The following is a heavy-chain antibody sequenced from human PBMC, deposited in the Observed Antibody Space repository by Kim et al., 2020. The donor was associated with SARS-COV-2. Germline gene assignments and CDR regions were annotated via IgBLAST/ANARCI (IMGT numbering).Heavy chain of an antibody. CDR1: GFTFSSYG. CDR2: ISYDGSNI. J-gene: IGHJ4*01. V-gene: IGHV3-30*18. D-gene: IGHD3-10*01. Sequence: GGSLRLSCTASGFTFSSYGMHWVRQAPGKGLEWVAIISYDGSNIYYADSVKGRFTISRDNSKNTLYLRMNSLRAEDTAVYYCAKDMKYYGSGSYLDYWG. CDR3: AKDMKYYGSGSYLDY.